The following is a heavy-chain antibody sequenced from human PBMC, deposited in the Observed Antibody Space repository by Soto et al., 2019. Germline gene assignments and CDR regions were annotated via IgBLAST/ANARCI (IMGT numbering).Heavy chain of an antibody. Sequence: PSETLSLTCTVSGGSISSGGYYWSWIRQHPGKGLEWIGYIYYSGSTYYNPSLKSRVTISVDTSKNQFSLKLSSVTAADTAVYYCARVTVTTGGYGMDVWGQGTTVTVSS. CDR2: IYYSGST. D-gene: IGHD4-4*01. CDR1: GGSISSGGYY. CDR3: ARVTVTTGGYGMDV. J-gene: IGHJ6*02. V-gene: IGHV4-30-4*08.